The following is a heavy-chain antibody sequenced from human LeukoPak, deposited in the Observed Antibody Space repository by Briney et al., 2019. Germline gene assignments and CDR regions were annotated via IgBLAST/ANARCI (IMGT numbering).Heavy chain of an antibody. V-gene: IGHV1-8*03. CDR1: GYTFTSYD. CDR2: MNPNSGNT. Sequence: VASVKVSCKASGYTFTSYDINWVRQATGQGLEWMGWMNPNSGNTGYAQKFQGRVTITRNTSISTAYMELSSLRSEDTAVYYCARGSYRSSTSCYTGYYYYYYMDVWGKGTTVTVSS. J-gene: IGHJ6*03. CDR3: ARGSYRSSTSCYTGYYYYYYMDV. D-gene: IGHD2-2*02.